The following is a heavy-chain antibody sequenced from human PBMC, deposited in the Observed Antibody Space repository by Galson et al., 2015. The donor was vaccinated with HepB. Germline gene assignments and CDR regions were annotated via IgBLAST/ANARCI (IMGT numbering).Heavy chain of an antibody. CDR3: ARDFKWNYDY. CDR1: GFTFSSYN. CDR2: ISPAGNTI. V-gene: IGHV3-30-3*01. D-gene: IGHD1-26*01. J-gene: IGHJ4*02. Sequence: SLRLSCAASGFTFSSYNMHWVRQAPVKGLEWVAIISPAGNTIYYADSVRGRFTISRDNSKSTLFLQVDSLRPEDTAVYYCARDFKWNYDYWGQGTLVTVAS.